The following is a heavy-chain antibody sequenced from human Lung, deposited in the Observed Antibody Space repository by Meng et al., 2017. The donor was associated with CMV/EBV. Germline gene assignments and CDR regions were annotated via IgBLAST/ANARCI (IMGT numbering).Heavy chain of an antibody. CDR1: GYTFTDYY. CDR3: ATLPPVAARYYYNGFDV. D-gene: IGHD6-19*01. V-gene: IGHV1-2*02. Sequence: ASXXVSXKASGYTFTDYYMHWVRQAPGQGLEWMGWINPNSGGTNYAQKFHDRVTMTRDTSISTAYMELRRLTSDDSAVYYCATLPPVAARYYYNGFDVWGQGTXVTLSS. CDR2: INPNSGGT. J-gene: IGHJ6*02.